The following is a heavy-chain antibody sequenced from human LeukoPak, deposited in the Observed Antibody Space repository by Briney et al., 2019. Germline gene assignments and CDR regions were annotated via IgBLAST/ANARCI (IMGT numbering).Heavy chain of an antibody. V-gene: IGHV1-46*01. Sequence: ASVLVSCKAPGYSFTSYYMHWVRQPPGQGLEWMGLINPSGSSTTYAQRFQGRVTMTRDISTSTDYMELTSLTSADTAMYYCARGWVAAAGRRRWFDPRGQGTLVTVSS. CDR2: INPSGSST. D-gene: IGHD6-13*01. CDR1: GYSFTSYY. J-gene: IGHJ5*02. CDR3: ARGWVAAAGRRRWFDP.